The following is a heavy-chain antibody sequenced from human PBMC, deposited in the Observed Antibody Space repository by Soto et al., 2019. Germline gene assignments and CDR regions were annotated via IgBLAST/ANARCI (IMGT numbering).Heavy chain of an antibody. CDR2: ISGSGDST. J-gene: IGHJ4*02. V-gene: IGHV3-30*04. Sequence: LSLTCAASGFTFSSYAMHWVRQAPGKGLEWVAVISGSGDSTYYADSVKGRFTISRDNSKNTLYLQMNSLRAEDTAVYYCARGYDSSGYWPSFDYWGQGTLVTVSS. D-gene: IGHD3-22*01. CDR3: ARGYDSSGYWPSFDY. CDR1: GFTFSSYA.